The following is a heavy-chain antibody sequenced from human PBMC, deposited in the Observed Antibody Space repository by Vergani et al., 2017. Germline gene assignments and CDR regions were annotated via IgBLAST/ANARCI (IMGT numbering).Heavy chain of an antibody. V-gene: IGHV3-23*01. J-gene: IGHJ4*02. D-gene: IGHD5-12*01. CDR1: GFTFTSYA. Sequence: EVRLLESGGGLVQPGGSLRLSCVGSGFTFTSYAMSWVRQAPGKGLEWVSTITYNGGRTYYADSVTGRFTISRDNSKNTLFLQLKTLRAEDTGVYYCAKDYNIMGALHYWGQGTLVAVSS. CDR3: AKDYNIMGALHY. CDR2: ITYNGGRT.